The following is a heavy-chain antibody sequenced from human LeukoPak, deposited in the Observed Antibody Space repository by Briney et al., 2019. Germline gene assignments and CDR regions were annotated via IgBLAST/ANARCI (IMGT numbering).Heavy chain of an antibody. V-gene: IGHV3-66*01. Sequence: PGGSLRLSCAASGFTVSANYMSWVREAPGKGLEWVSTIYGGGSTYFADSVKGRFTISRDNSNNTLYLQMNSLRAEDTAVYYCARASYDSSGFYHDYWGQGTLVTVSS. CDR2: IYGGGST. CDR1: GFTVSANY. J-gene: IGHJ4*02. D-gene: IGHD3-22*01. CDR3: ARASYDSSGFYHDY.